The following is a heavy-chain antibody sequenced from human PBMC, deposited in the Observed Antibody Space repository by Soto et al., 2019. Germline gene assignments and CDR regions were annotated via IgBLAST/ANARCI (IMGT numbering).Heavy chain of an antibody. D-gene: IGHD3-10*01. Sequence: QVQLVQSGAEVKMPGTSVKVSCKASGAMFRNSAFTWVRQAPGQGLAWMGVIIPLFRKTDVAQKFQGRVNFTADESTSSLYMEVSSLTSEDTAVYYCARARLSNGDPNIYFFYGLDVWGQGTTITVSS. CDR2: IIPLFRKT. CDR3: ARARLSNGDPNIYFFYGLDV. J-gene: IGHJ6*02. V-gene: IGHV1-69*01. CDR1: GAMFRNSA.